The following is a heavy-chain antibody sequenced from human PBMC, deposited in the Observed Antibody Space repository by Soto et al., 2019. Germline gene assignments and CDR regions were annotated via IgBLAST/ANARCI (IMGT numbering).Heavy chain of an antibody. CDR2: ITPGGGST. D-gene: IGHD4-17*01. J-gene: IGHJ4*02. CDR3: AKALTTVTRPHYFDC. V-gene: IGHV3-23*01. Sequence: VQLLESGGGLAQPGGSLRLSCAASGFTFSNYGMTWVRQAPGKGLEWVSAITPGGGSTYYADSVKGRFTISRDNSKSTLFLQMNTLRAEDTAVYYSAKALTTVTRPHYFDCWGRGALVAVSS. CDR1: GFTFSNYG.